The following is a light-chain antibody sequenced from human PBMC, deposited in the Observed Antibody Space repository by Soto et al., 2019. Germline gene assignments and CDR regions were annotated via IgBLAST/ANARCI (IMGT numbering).Light chain of an antibody. CDR3: FSFTTTSTHV. V-gene: IGLV2-11*01. CDR2: DVS. J-gene: IGLJ1*01. Sequence: QSGLTQPRSVSGSPGQSVTISCTGTSSDFGGYNYVSWYQHHPGKAPKLMIYDVSERPSGLTDRFSGSKSGNKDSLTISGLQVEDEAEYFCFSFTTTSTHVFGTGTKVTVL. CDR1: SSDFGGYNY.